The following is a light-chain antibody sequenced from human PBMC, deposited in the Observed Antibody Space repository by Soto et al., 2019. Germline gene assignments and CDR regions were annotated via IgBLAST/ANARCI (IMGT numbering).Light chain of an antibody. CDR3: QQYYSTPTWT. CDR2: WAS. CDR1: QSVLYSSNNKNY. V-gene: IGKV4-1*01. Sequence: DIVMTHSPDSLAVSLGERATINCKSSQSVLYSSNNKNYLAWYQQKPGQPPKLLIYWASTRESGVPDRFSGSGSGTDFTLTISSLHAEDVAVYYCQQYYSTPTWTFGQGTKVEIK. J-gene: IGKJ1*01.